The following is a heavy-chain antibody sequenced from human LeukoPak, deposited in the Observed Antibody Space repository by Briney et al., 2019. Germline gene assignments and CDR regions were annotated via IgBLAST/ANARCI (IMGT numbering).Heavy chain of an antibody. D-gene: IGHD6-19*01. CDR1: GGSISSGDYY. CDR3: ARGMRGGWYEDY. Sequence: SETLSLTCTVSGGSISSGDYYWRWIRQPPGKGLEWVGYIYYSGSTYYNPSLKSRVTISVDTSKNQFSLKLSSVTAADTAVYYCARGMRGGWYEDYWGQGTLVTVSS. J-gene: IGHJ4*02. CDR2: IYYSGST. V-gene: IGHV4-30-4*08.